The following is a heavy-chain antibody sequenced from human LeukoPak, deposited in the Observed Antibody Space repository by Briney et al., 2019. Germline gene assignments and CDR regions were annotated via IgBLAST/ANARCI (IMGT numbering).Heavy chain of an antibody. CDR2: IKQDGSEK. CDR1: GFTFISYW. CDR3: ARADSSIAARLSRSSIFNYYYYMDV. J-gene: IGHJ6*03. D-gene: IGHD6-6*01. V-gene: IGHV3-7*01. Sequence: PGGSLRLSCAASGFTFISYWMSWVRQAPGKGLEWVANIKQDGSEKYYVDSVKGRFTISRGNAKNSLYLQMNSLRAEDTAVYYCARADSSIAARLSRSSIFNYYYYMDVWGKGTTVTVSS.